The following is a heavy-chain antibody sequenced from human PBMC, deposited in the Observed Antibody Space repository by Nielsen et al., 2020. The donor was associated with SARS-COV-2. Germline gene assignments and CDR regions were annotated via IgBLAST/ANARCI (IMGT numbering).Heavy chain of an antibody. CDR3: ARDGPISVVDS. CDR2: ISSSSSYI. D-gene: IGHD6-19*01. J-gene: IGHJ4*02. V-gene: IGHV3-21*01. Sequence: GESLKISCAASGFTFSSYSMDWVRQAPGKGLEWVSSISSSSSYIYYADSVKGRFTISRDNAKNSLYLQMNSLRAEDTAVYYCARDGPISVVDSWGRGTLVTVSS. CDR1: GFTFSSYS.